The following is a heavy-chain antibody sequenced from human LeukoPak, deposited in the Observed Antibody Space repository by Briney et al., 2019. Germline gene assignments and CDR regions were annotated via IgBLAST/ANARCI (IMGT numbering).Heavy chain of an antibody. V-gene: IGHV3-23*01. J-gene: IGHJ4*02. CDR1: GFTFSSYA. CDR3: AKAPGVAGTRDYYFDY. Sequence: PGGSLRLSCAASGFTFSSYAMSWVRRAPGKGLEWVSAISGSGGSTYYADSVKGRFTISRDNSKNTLYLQMNSLRAEDTAVYYCAKAPGVAGTRDYYFDYWGQGTLVTVSS. CDR2: ISGSGGST. D-gene: IGHD6-19*01.